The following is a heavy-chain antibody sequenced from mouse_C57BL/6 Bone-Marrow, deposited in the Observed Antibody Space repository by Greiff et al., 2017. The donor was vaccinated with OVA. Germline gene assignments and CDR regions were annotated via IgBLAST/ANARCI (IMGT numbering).Heavy chain of an antibody. V-gene: IGHV5-4*01. J-gene: IGHJ3*01. D-gene: IGHD3-3*01. CDR3: AREGDSLFAY. CDR1: GFTFSSYA. CDR2: ISDGGSYT. Sequence: EVQLVESGGGLVKPGGSLKLSCAASGFTFSSYAMSWVRQTPEKRLEWVATISDGGSYTYYPDNVKGRFTISRDNAKNNLYLQMSHLKSEDTAMYYCAREGDSLFAYWGQGTLVTVSA.